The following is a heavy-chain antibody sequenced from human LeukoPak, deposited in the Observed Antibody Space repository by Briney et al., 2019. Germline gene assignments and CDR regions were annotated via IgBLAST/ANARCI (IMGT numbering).Heavy chain of an antibody. CDR2: ISPYNGNT. CDR1: GYKFTNYG. CDR3: ANGPQEYYDILTGYKDY. Sequence: GASVKVSCKASGYKFTNYGISWVRQAPGQGLGWMGWISPYNGNTIYAQKLQGRVTMTTDTSTSTAYMELRSLRSDDTAVYYCANGPQEYYDILTGYKDYWGQGTLVTVSS. D-gene: IGHD3-9*01. J-gene: IGHJ4*02. V-gene: IGHV1-18*01.